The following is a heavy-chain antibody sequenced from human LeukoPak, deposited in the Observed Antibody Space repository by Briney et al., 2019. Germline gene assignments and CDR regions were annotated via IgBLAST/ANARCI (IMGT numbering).Heavy chain of an antibody. V-gene: IGHV4-59*08. D-gene: IGHD3-10*01. J-gene: IGHJ4*02. CDR1: GGSISSYY. CDR3: ARQGLIYYGSGSYYDY. Sequence: PSETLSLTCTVSGGSISSYYWSWIRQPPGKGLEGIGYIYYSGSTSYNPSLKSRVTISVDTSKNQFSLKLSSVTAADTAVYYCARQGLIYYGSGSYYDYWGQGTLVTVSS. CDR2: IYYSGST.